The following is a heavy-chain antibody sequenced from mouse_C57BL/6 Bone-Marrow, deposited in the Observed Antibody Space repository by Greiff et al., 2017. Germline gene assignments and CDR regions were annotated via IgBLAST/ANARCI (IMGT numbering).Heavy chain of an antibody. Sequence: VQLQQPGAELVMPGASVKLSCKASGYTFTSYWMHWVKQRPGQGLEWIGEIDPSDSYTNYNQKFKGKSTLTVDKSSSTAYMQLSSRTSEDSAVYYCARSKDYWGQGTTLTVSS. CDR1: GYTFTSYW. CDR2: IDPSDSYT. V-gene: IGHV1-69*01. J-gene: IGHJ2*01. CDR3: ARSKDY. D-gene: IGHD1-3*01.